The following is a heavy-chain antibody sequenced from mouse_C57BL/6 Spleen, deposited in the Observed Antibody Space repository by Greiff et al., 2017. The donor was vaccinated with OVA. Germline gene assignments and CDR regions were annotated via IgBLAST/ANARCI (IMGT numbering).Heavy chain of an antibody. D-gene: IGHD1-1*01. CDR1: GFNIKDYY. CDR3: ARSGDYYGSSPLWYFDV. V-gene: IGHV14-2*01. J-gene: IGHJ1*03. CDR2: IDPEDGET. Sequence: VQLQQSGAELVKPGASVKLSCTASGFNIKDYYMHWVKQRTEQGLEWIGRIDPEDGETKYAPKFPGKATITADTSSNTAYLQLSSLTSEDTAVYYCARSGDYYGSSPLWYFDVWGTGTTVTVSS.